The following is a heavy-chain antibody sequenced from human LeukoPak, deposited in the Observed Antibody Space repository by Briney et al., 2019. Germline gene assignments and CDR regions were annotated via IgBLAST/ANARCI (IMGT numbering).Heavy chain of an antibody. CDR1: VDIVSSNSAT. D-gene: IGHD3-10*01. CDR3: GRKEFGHFQPWFDP. CDR2: TYYRSKWYN. V-gene: IGHV6-1*01. J-gene: IGHJ5*02. Sequence: SQTLSLTCAISVDIVSSNSATWNWIRQSPSRGLEWLRRTYYRSKWYNDYAVAVKNRIAINADTSKNQFSLHLMSVIRADKAVYYCGRKEFGHFQPWFDPWGQGTLVTVSS.